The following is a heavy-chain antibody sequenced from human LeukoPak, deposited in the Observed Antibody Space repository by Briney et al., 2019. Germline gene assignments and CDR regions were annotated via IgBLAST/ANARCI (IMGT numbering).Heavy chain of an antibody. CDR2: ISGSGGST. V-gene: IGHV3-23*01. D-gene: IGHD6-13*01. Sequence: GGSLRLSCAASGFTFSSYAMSWVRQAPGKGLEWVSAISGSGGSTYYADSVKGRFNISRDNSKNTLYLQMNSLRAEDTAVYYCAKSITAAGTADYWGQGTLVTVSS. CDR3: AKSITAAGTADY. J-gene: IGHJ4*02. CDR1: GFTFSSYA.